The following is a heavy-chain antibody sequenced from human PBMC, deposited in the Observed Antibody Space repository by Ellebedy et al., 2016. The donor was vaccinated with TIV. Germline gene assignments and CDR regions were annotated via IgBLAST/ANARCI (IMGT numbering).Heavy chain of an antibody. CDR2: IDDSGST. J-gene: IGHJ5*02. V-gene: IGHV4-34*01. D-gene: IGHD3-10*01. CDR3: ARVAYYFGSGSLNWFDP. CDR1: GGSISSYY. Sequence: GSLRLXCTLSGGSISSYYWSWIRQPPGKGLECIGEIDDSGSTNYNPSLKRRVTISVDTSKNQFSLKLSSVTAADTAVFYCARVAYYFGSGSLNWFDPWGQGTLVTVSS.